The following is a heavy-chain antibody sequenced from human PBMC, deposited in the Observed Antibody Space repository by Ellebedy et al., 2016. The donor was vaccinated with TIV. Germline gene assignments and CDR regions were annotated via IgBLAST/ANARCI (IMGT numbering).Heavy chain of an antibody. CDR2: ISAFNGHT. V-gene: IGHV1-18*04. CDR1: GYTFNSFG. Sequence: AASVKVSCKTSGYTFNSFGISWVRQATGQGLEWMGWISAFNGHTNYEHKLKGRVTMTTDTTTSKAYMELRNLRSDDTAVYFFAKTGAYTYGSRHPDSWGQGTLVTVSS. J-gene: IGHJ4*02. D-gene: IGHD5-18*01. CDR3: AKTGAYTYGSRHPDS.